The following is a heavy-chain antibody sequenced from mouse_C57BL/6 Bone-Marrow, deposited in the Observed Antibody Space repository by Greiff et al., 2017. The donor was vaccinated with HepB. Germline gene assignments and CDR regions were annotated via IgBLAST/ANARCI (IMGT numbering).Heavy chain of an antibody. D-gene: IGHD2-2*01. Sequence: VQLQQSGPELVKPGASVKISCKASGYSFTGYYMNWVKQSPEKSLEWIGEINPSTGGTTYNQKFKAKATLTVDKSSSTAYMQLKSLTSEDSAVYYCARRLREYFDYWGQGTTLTVSS. V-gene: IGHV1-42*01. CDR1: GYSFTGYY. CDR3: ARRLREYFDY. J-gene: IGHJ2*01. CDR2: INPSTGGT.